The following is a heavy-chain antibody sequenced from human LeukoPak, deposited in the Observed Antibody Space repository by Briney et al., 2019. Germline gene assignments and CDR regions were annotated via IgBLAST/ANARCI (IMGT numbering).Heavy chain of an antibody. V-gene: IGHV4-39*01. CDR2: FYYGGST. CDR3: ARLVAIFGVVIMENYYYGMDV. Sequence: PSETLSLTCTVSGDSISSSTYCWAWIRQPPGKGLEWIGAFYYGGSTYYNPSLKSRVTISVDTSKNQFSLKLSSVTAADTAVYYCARLVAIFGVVIMENYYYGMDVWGQGTTVTVSS. CDR1: GDSISSSTYC. D-gene: IGHD3-3*01. J-gene: IGHJ6*02.